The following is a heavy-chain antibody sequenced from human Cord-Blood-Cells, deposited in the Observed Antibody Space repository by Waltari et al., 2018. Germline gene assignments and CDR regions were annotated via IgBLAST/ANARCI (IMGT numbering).Heavy chain of an antibody. D-gene: IGHD6-13*01. CDR2: INHSGST. V-gene: IGHV4-34*01. CDR1: GGSFSGYY. J-gene: IGHJ3*02. Sequence: QVQLQQWGAGLLKPSETLSLTCAVYGGSFSGYYWSWIRQPPGKGREWIGEINHSGSTNYNPSLKSRVTISVDTSKNQFSLKLSSVTAADTAVYYCARARIAAAGTPSVRAFDIWGQGTMVTVSS. CDR3: ARARIAAAGTPSVRAFDI.